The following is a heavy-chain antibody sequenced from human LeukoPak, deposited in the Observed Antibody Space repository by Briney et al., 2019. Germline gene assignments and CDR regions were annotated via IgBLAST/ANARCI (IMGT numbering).Heavy chain of an antibody. CDR1: GFTSSNYS. J-gene: IGHJ4*02. CDR3: ARAPGSLIDY. Sequence: GGSLRLSCAASGFTSSNYSMNWVRQAPGKGLEWVSYISSSSSTIYYADSVKGRFTISRDNAKNSLYLQMNSLRAEDTAVYYCARAPGSLIDYWGQGTLVTVSS. CDR2: ISSSSSTI. V-gene: IGHV3-48*04. D-gene: IGHD2-8*01.